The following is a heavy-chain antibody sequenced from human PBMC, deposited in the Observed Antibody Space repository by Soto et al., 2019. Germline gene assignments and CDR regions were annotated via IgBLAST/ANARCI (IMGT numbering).Heavy chain of an antibody. Sequence: ASVKVSCKASGYTFTSYGISWVRQAPGQGLEWMGIINPSGGDTNYAQKLQGRVTMTTDTSTSTAYMELRSLRSDDTAVYYCARDEFGDPGVYWGQGTLVTVSS. D-gene: IGHD4-17*01. CDR3: ARDEFGDPGVY. V-gene: IGHV1-18*01. CDR1: GYTFTSYG. J-gene: IGHJ4*02. CDR2: INPSGGDT.